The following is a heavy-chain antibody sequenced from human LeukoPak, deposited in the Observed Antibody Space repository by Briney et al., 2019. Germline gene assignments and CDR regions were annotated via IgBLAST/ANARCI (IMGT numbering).Heavy chain of an antibody. CDR3: ARGIRGTSRYYYFDY. J-gene: IGHJ4*02. D-gene: IGHD1-7*01. Sequence: GGSLRLSCAASGFTFSSYSMNWVRQPPGKGLEWVSSISSSSSYIYYADSVKGRFTISRDNAKNSLYLQMNSLRAEDTAVYYCARGIRGTSRYYYFDYWGQGTLVTVSS. V-gene: IGHV3-21*01. CDR2: ISSSSSYI. CDR1: GFTFSSYS.